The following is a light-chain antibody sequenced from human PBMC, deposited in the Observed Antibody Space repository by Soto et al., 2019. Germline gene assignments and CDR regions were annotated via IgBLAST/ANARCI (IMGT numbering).Light chain of an antibody. J-gene: IGLJ3*02. CDR1: SSNIGSHT. CDR2: GND. CDR3: AAWDDSLNGPV. V-gene: IGLV1-44*01. Sequence: QSVLTQPPSASGTPGQRVAISCSGSSSNIGSHTVNWYQQLPGTAPKLLIYGNDQRPSGVPDRFSGSKSGTSASLAISGLQSEDEVEYYGAAWDDSLNGPVFGGGTKLTVL.